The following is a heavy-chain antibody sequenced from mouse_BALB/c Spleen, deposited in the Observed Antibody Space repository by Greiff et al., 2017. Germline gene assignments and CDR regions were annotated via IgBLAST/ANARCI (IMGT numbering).Heavy chain of an antibody. CDR1: GYTFTDYN. V-gene: IGHV1S29*02. CDR3: AGRFAY. J-gene: IGHJ3*01. Sequence: VQLQQSGPELVKPGASVKISCKASGYTFTDYNMHWVKQSHGKSLEWIGYIYPYNGGTGYNQKFKSKATLTVDNSSSTAYMELRSLTSEDSAVYYCAGRFAYWGQGTLVTVSA. CDR2: IYPYNGGT.